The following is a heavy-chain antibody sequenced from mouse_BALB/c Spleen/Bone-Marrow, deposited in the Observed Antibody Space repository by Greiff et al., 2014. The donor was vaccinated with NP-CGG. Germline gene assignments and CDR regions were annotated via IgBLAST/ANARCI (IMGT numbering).Heavy chain of an antibody. Sequence: VKLVESGPGLVAPSQSLSITCTVSGFSLTTYGVSWVRQPPGKGLEWLGVIWGDGSTNYHSTLITRLSISKDNSKIQVFLKLNSLQTDDTATYYCAKDWAWFAYWGQGTLVTVSS. V-gene: IGHV2-3*01. J-gene: IGHJ3*01. D-gene: IGHD4-1*01. CDR3: AKDWAWFAY. CDR2: IWGDGST. CDR1: GFSLTTYG.